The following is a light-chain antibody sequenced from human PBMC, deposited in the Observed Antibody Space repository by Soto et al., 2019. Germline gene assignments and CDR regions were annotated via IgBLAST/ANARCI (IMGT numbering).Light chain of an antibody. CDR3: AAWDDSLGGYV. Sequence: QSALTQPPSASGTPGQRVTISCSGSSSNIGSDYVYWYQQFPGTAPKLLIYRNNQRPSGVPDRFSGSKSGTSASLAISGLRSEDEADYYCAAWDDSLGGYVFGTGTKVTVL. J-gene: IGLJ1*01. V-gene: IGLV1-47*01. CDR1: SSNIGSDY. CDR2: RNN.